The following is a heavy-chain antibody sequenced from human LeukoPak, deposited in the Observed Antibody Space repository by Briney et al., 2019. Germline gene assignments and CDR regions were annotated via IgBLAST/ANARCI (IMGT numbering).Heavy chain of an antibody. J-gene: IGHJ4*02. CDR2: IKSKTDGGTT. V-gene: IGHV3-15*01. CDR1: GFTFSNAW. Sequence: GGSLRLSCAASGFTFSNAWMSWVRQAPGKGLEWIGRIKSKTDGGTTDYAAPMKDRFTISRDDSKNTLYLQMNSLKTEDTAVYYCTADSSVGFGSWGQGTLVTVSS. CDR3: TADSSVGFGS. D-gene: IGHD3-22*01.